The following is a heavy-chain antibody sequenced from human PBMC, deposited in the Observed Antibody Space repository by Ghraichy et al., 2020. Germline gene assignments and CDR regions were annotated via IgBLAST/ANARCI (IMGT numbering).Heavy chain of an antibody. J-gene: IGHJ3*02. CDR1: GFTFGSYA. Sequence: GGSLRLSCVASGFTFGSYAMSWVRQAPGKGLEWVAGITGGGDYTYYADSVEGRFTISRDNSKNTLYVQLNNLRVDDTALYYCAKDRRSAAGNDAFAICGQDTMVAVAA. V-gene: IGHV3-23*01. D-gene: IGHD1-1*01. CDR2: ITGGGDYT. CDR3: AKDRRSAAGNDAFAI.